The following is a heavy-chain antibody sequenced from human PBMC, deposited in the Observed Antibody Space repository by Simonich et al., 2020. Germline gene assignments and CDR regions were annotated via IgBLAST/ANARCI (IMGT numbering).Heavy chain of an antibody. Sequence: GGGLVQPGGSLRLSCAASGLTFSSPAMRWVRQAPGKGLEWVSAISGRGGSTYYADSVKGRFTISRENSKTTLYLQMNSLRAEDTAVYYCAKDLGERITMIVVVIDAFDIWGQGTMVTVSS. CDR2: ISGRGGST. CDR3: AKDLGERITMIVVVIDAFDI. D-gene: IGHD3-22*01. V-gene: IGHV3-23*01. J-gene: IGHJ3*02. CDR1: GLTFSSPA.